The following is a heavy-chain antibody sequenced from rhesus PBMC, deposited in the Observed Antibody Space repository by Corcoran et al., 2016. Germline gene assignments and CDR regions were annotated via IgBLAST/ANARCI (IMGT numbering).Heavy chain of an antibody. J-gene: IGHJ6*01. CDR1: GYSISSGYY. Sequence: QVQLQESGPGLVTPSETLSVTCAVSGYSISSGYYWGWIRPPPGKGLEGIGYIGGSSGRPNYKPSHKSRVTIAKETAKNQFSLKLSSVTAADTAVYYCARLSPYIYGLDSWGQGVVVTVSS. CDR3: ARLSPYIYGLDS. V-gene: IGHV4-99*01. D-gene: IGHD1-44*01. CDR2: IGGSSGRP.